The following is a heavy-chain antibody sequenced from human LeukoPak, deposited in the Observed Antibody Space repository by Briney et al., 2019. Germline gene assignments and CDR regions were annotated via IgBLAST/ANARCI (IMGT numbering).Heavy chain of an antibody. CDR2: IKSKTGGGTI. Sequence: PGGSLRLSCAASGFNFNNYAMSWVRQAPGKGLEWVGRIKSKTGGGTIDYAAPVKGRFTISRDDSKNMLYPQMNSLKTEDTAVYYCTTADDWGQGTLVTVSS. CDR1: GFNFNNYA. J-gene: IGHJ4*02. CDR3: TTADD. V-gene: IGHV3-15*01.